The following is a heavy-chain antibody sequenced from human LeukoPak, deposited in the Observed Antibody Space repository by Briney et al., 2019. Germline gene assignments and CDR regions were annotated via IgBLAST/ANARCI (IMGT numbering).Heavy chain of an antibody. Sequence: SETLSLTCSVSGGSISSSSYYWGWIRQPPGKGLEWIGSFYYSGSTYYNPSLKSRVTISVDTSKNQFSLRLTSVTAADTAVYYCARLRVRGYGYGPWEGPTWLDYWGQGTLLTVSS. CDR3: ARLRVRGYGYGPWEGPTWLDY. V-gene: IGHV4-39*07. CDR1: GGSISSSSYY. J-gene: IGHJ4*02. D-gene: IGHD5-18*01. CDR2: FYYSGST.